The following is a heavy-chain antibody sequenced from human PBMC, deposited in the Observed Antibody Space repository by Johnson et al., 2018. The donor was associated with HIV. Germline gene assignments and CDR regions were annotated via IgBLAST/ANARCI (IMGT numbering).Heavy chain of an antibody. CDR3: ARGFGAFDI. V-gene: IGHV3-48*01. D-gene: IGHD3-16*01. Sequence: VQLVESGGGLVQPGRSLRLSCTASGFTFGSYNMNWVRQAPGKGLEWVSYISGGSSTIYYADSVNGRFTIYRDNAKNSLDLQMNSLRAEDTAVYYCARGFGAFDIWGQGTMVTVSS. CDR1: GFTFGSYN. CDR2: ISGGSSTI. J-gene: IGHJ3*02.